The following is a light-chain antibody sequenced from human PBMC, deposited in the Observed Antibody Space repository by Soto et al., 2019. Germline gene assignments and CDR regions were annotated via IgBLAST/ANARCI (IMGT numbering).Light chain of an antibody. CDR1: QSVSSSY. J-gene: IGKJ1*01. CDR2: GAS. Sequence: EIVLTQSPGTLSLSPGERATLSCRASQSVSSSYLAWYQQKPGQAPRLLIYGASSRATGIPDRFSGSGSRTDFTLTISRLEPEDFAVYYCQQYGSSPRTFGQGTKVEMK. V-gene: IGKV3-20*01. CDR3: QQYGSSPRT.